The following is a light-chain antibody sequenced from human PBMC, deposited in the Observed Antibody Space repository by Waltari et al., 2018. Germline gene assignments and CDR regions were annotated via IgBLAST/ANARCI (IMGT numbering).Light chain of an antibody. CDR2: DVS. CDR1: SNDVGGYNS. J-gene: IGLJ2*01. CDR3: SSQSSNDVVL. V-gene: IGLV2-14*01. Sequence: QSALTQPASVSASPGQSVTIFCAGTSNDVGGYNSVSCYQEHPGQAPRVIIYDVSDRPSGVSDRFFGSKSGNTASLTISGLQAEDEADYYCSSQSSNDVVLFGGGTKLTVL.